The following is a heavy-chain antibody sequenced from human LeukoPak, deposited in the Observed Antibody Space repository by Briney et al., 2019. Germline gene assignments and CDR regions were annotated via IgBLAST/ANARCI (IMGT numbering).Heavy chain of an antibody. Sequence: SETLSLTCSVSGGSISSYYWSWIRQPPGKGLEWIGYINYSGTTKYNPSLNSRVTISVDTSKNQFSLKLTSVTAADTAVYFCTRVAVHGYSDYWGQGTLITVSS. CDR1: GGSISSYY. V-gene: IGHV4-59*01. J-gene: IGHJ4*02. CDR2: INYSGTT. D-gene: IGHD5-24*01. CDR3: TRVAVHGYSDY.